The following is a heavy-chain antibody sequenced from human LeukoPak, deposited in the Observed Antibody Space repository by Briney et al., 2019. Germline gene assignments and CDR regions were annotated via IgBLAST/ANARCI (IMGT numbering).Heavy chain of an antibody. CDR3: ARNLIPEQLVLNF. D-gene: IGHD6-13*01. J-gene: IGHJ4*02. V-gene: IGHV4-38-2*02. CDR2: IYHSGST. Sequence: ASETLSLTCTVSGYSISSGYYWGWIRQPPGKGLEWIGSIYHSGSTYYNPSLKSRVTISVDTSKNQFSLNLRSVTPEDTAVYYCARNLIPEQLVLNFWGQGTLVTVSS. CDR1: GYSISSGYY.